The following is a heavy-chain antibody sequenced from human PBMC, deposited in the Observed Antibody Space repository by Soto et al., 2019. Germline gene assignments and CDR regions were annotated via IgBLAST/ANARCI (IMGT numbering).Heavy chain of an antibody. J-gene: IGHJ6*02. CDR3: ARVEGYSYGYKYYYYGMDV. CDR1: GFTFSSYT. V-gene: IGHV3-23*01. Sequence: GSLRLSCAASGFTFSSYTMNWVRQSPGKGLEWVSGVSGSGASKYSADSVKGRFTISRDNSNNTLFLQMNSLRAEDTAVYYCARVEGYSYGYKYYYYGMDVWGQGTTVTVSS. CDR2: VSGSGASK. D-gene: IGHD5-18*01.